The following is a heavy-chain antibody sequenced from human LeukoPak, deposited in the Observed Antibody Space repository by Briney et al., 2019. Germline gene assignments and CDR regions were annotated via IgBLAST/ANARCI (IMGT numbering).Heavy chain of an antibody. D-gene: IGHD6-19*01. CDR1: GFTFSTYT. V-gene: IGHV3-30-3*01. Sequence: PGRSLRLSCAASGFTFSTYTMHWVRQAPGKGLEWVAVISYDGSNTYYADSVKGRFTVSRDNSKNTLYLQMNSLRAEDTALYYCARTYRSDWYYFDYWGQGTLVTVSS. J-gene: IGHJ4*02. CDR3: ARTYRSDWYYFDY. CDR2: ISYDGSNT.